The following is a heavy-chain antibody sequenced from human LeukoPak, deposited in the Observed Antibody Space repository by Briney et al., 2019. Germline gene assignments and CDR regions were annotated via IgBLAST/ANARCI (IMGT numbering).Heavy chain of an antibody. J-gene: IGHJ4*02. CDR3: ARGSDYGDS. V-gene: IGHV4-59*01. CDR1: GGSISSYY. Sequence: PSETLSLTCTVSGGSISSYYWSWIRQPPGKGLEWIGYSSDSGSTNYNPSLKSRVTLLVDTSKNQFSLSLFSVTAADTAVYYCARGSDYGDSWGQGTLVTVSS. CDR2: SSDSGST.